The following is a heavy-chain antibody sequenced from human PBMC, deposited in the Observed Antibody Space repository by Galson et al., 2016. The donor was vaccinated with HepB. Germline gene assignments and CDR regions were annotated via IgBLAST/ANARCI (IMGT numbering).Heavy chain of an antibody. CDR2: IIPIFGTA. J-gene: IGHJ6*02. CDR3: ARDIVVVVAANFHYYGMDV. Sequence: SVKVSCKASGGTFSSYAISWVRQAPGQGLEWMGGIIPIFGTANYAQKFQGRVTITADESTSTAYMELSSLRSEDTAVYYCARDIVVVVAANFHYYGMDVWGQGTTVTVSS. D-gene: IGHD2-15*01. CDR1: GGTFSSYA. V-gene: IGHV1-69*13.